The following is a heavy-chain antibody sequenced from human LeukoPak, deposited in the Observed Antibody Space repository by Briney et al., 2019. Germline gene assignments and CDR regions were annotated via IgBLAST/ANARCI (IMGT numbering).Heavy chain of an antibody. CDR2: ISSSGSTI. J-gene: IGHJ4*02. D-gene: IGHD2/OR15-2a*01. CDR3: ARERTTIVSGTTIGAY. CDR1: GFTFSSYE. Sequence: GGSLRLSCAASGFTFSSYEMNWVRQAPGKGLEWVSYISSSGSTIYYADSVKGRFTISRDNAKNSLYLQMNSLRAEDTAVYYCARERTTIVSGTTIGAYWGQGTLVTVSS. V-gene: IGHV3-48*03.